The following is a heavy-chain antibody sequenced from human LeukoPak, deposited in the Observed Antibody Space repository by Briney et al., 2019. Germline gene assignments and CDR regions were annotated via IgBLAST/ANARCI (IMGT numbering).Heavy chain of an antibody. Sequence: GGTLRLSCAASGFIFSSHGMNWVRQAPGKGLEWVAVISYDGSNKYYADSVKGRFTISRDNSKNTLYLQMNSLRAEDTAVYYCARVQYSSGWYRAFDIWGQGTMVTVSS. V-gene: IGHV3-30*03. CDR1: GFIFSSHG. CDR3: ARVQYSSGWYRAFDI. D-gene: IGHD6-19*01. CDR2: ISYDGSNK. J-gene: IGHJ3*02.